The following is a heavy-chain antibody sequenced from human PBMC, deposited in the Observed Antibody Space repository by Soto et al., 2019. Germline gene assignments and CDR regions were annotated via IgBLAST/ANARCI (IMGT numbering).Heavy chain of an antibody. J-gene: IGHJ6*03. CDR3: ATFLTGTTSYYCMDV. D-gene: IGHD1-7*01. V-gene: IGHV1-24*01. CDR2: FDPEDGET. CDR1: GYTLTELS. Sequence: ASVKVSCKVSGYTLTELSMHWVRQAPGKGLEWMGGFDPEDGETIYAQKFQGRVTMTEDTSTDTAYMELSSLRSEDTAVYYCATFLTGTTSYYCMDVWGKGPTVTVSS.